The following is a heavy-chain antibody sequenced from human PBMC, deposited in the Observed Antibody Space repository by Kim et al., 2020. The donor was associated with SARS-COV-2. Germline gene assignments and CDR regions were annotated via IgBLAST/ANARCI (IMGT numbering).Heavy chain of an antibody. CDR3: TLAYYYDSSGYYFAAFDI. CDR2: IRSKAYGGTT. V-gene: IGHV3-49*04. CDR1: GFTFGDYA. D-gene: IGHD3-22*01. J-gene: IGHJ3*02. Sequence: GGSLRLSCTASGFTFGDYAMSWVRQAPGKGLEWVGFIRSKAYGGTTEYAASVKGRFTISRDDSKSIAYLQMNSLKTEDTAVYYCTLAYYYDSSGYYFAAFDIWGQGTMVTVSS.